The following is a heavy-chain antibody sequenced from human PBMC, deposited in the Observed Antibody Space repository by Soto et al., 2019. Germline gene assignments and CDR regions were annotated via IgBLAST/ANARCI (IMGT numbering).Heavy chain of an antibody. CDR1: GGSISSGGYY. Sequence: SETLSLTCTVSGGSISSGGYYWSWIRQHPGKGLEWIGYIYYSGSTYYNPSLKSRVTISVDTSKNQFSLKLSSVTAADTAVYYCARNFIVVVAAASWFDPWGQGTLVTVSS. CDR2: IYYSGST. CDR3: ARNFIVVVAAASWFDP. J-gene: IGHJ5*02. D-gene: IGHD2-15*01. V-gene: IGHV4-31*03.